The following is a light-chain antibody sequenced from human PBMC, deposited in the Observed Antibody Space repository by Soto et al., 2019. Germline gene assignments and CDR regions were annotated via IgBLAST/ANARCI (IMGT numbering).Light chain of an antibody. CDR3: VSFAGGTYV. Sequence: ALTQPPSASGSPGQSVTISCTGTSSDVGAYIFVSWYQQHPGKAPKLMVYDVNRRPPGVPDRFFGSNSGNTASLTVSGLQAEDEAEYYCVSFAGGTYVFGTGTKVTVL. CDR1: SSDVGAYIF. J-gene: IGLJ1*01. V-gene: IGLV2-8*01. CDR2: DVN.